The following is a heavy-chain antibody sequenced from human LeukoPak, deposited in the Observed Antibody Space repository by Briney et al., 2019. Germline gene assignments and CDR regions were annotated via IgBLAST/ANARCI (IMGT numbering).Heavy chain of an antibody. CDR1: GFTFSSYG. D-gene: IGHD2-2*01. J-gene: IGHJ4*02. V-gene: IGHV3-30*18. CDR3: AKTSSQWYQTPFDY. Sequence: GRSLRLSCAASGFTFSSYGMHWVRQAPGKGLEWVAVISYDGSNKYYADSVKGRFTISRDNSKNTLYLQMNSLRAEDTAVYYCAKTSSQWYQTPFDYWGQGTLVTVSS. CDR2: ISYDGSNK.